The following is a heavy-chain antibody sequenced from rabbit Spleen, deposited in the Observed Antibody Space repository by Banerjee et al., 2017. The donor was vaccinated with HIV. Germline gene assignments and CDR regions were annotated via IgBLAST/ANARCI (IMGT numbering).Heavy chain of an antibody. CDR3: ARKGNSFGGAYEL. CDR2: IYTGSDST. V-gene: IGHV1S45*01. Sequence: QEQLVESGGGLVQPEGSLTLTCTASGFSFSSYWMSWVRQAPGKGLEWIGCIYTGSDSTYYASWAKGRVTITEISSTTVSLQMNSLTAADTATYFCARKGNSFGGAYELWGPGTLVTVS. J-gene: IGHJ6*01. CDR1: GFSFSSYW. D-gene: IGHD5-1*01.